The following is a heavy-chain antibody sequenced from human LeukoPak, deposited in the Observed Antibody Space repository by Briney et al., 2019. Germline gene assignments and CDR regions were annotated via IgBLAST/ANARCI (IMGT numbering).Heavy chain of an antibody. D-gene: IGHD6-19*01. CDR2: IDSSGNT. V-gene: IGHV4-59*01. CDR3: ARRRNNGWIDY. J-gene: IGHJ4*02. Sequence: SETLSLTCTVSGGSINGYYWSWIRQPPGDRLKWIGHIDSSGNTHYNPSLKSRLTTSLDTSKNQFSLKLTSVTAADTAVYYCARRRNNGWIDYWGQGMLVTVSS. CDR1: GGSINGYY.